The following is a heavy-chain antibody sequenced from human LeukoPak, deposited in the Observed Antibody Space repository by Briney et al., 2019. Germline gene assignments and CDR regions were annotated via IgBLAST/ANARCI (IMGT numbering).Heavy chain of an antibody. V-gene: IGHV4-39*01. D-gene: IGHD4-17*01. CDR2: IYYSGST. J-gene: IGHJ5*02. Sequence: KPSETLSLTCTVSGGSISSSSYYWGWIRQPPGKGLEWIGSIYYSGSTYYNPPLKSRVTISVDTSKNQFSLKLSSVTAADTAVYYCARRHDDYGDYAGGFDPWGQGTLVTVSS. CDR3: ARRHDDYGDYAGGFDP. CDR1: GGSISSSSYY.